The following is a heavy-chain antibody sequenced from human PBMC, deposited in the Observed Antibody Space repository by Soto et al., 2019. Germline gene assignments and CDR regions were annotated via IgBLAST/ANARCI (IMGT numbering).Heavy chain of an antibody. CDR3: ARGPWGQYTQL. J-gene: IGHJ4*02. D-gene: IGHD3-16*01. CDR1: GGSISSSSYY. CDR2: IYYSGST. V-gene: IGHV4-39*01. Sequence: SETLSLTCTVSGGSISSSSYYWGWIRQPPGKGLEWIGSIYYSGSTYYNPSLKSRVTISVDTSKNQFSLKLSSVTAADTAVYYCARGPWGQYTQLWGQGTLVTVSS.